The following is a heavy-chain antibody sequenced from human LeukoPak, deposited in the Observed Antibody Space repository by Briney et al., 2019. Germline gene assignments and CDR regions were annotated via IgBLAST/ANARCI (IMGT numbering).Heavy chain of an antibody. J-gene: IGHJ4*02. CDR2: ISGDGGSR. V-gene: IGHV3-43*02. CDR3: AKGADPLTWRMTTVAGTRFDF. CDR1: GFTFDDYS. Sequence: GGSLRLSWAVSGFTFDDYSMHWVRQAPGKGLQWVSLISGDGGSRYYAGTVKGRFTVSRDNNKNSLYLQMNRLRPEDTAFYYCAKGADPLTWRMTTVAGTRFDFWGQGTLVTVSS. D-gene: IGHD6-19*01.